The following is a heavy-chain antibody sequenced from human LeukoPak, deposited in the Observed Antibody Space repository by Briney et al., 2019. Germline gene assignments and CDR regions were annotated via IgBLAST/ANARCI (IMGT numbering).Heavy chain of an antibody. Sequence: SETLSLTCAVYGGSFSGYYWSWIRQLPGKGLEWIGEINHSGSTNYNPSLKSRVTISVDTSKNQFSLKLSSVTAADTAVYYCARRRIAAAGIWYFDYWGQGTLVTVSS. V-gene: IGHV4-34*01. D-gene: IGHD6-13*01. CDR3: ARRRIAAAGIWYFDY. CDR2: INHSGST. CDR1: GGSFSGYY. J-gene: IGHJ4*02.